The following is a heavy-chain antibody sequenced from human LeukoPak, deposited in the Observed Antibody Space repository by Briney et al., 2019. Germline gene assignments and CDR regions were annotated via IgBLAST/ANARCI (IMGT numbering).Heavy chain of an antibody. CDR1: GFTFDDYG. CDR3: ARARDRSGYEVYDY. D-gene: IGHD3-22*01. CDR2: INWNGGST. J-gene: IGHJ4*02. V-gene: IGHV3-20*04. Sequence: GGSLRLSCAASGFTFDDYGMSWVRQAPGKGLEWVSGINWNGGSTGYADSVKGRFTISRDNAKNSLYLQMNTLRAEDTALYYCARARDRSGYEVYDYWGQGTLVTVSS.